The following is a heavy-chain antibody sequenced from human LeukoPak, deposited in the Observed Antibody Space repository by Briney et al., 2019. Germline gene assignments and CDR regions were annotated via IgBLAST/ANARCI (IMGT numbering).Heavy chain of an antibody. Sequence: SETLSLTCTVSGGSISSYYWSWIRQPPGKGLEWIGYIYYSGRTNYNPSLKSRVTISVDTSKNQFSLKLSSVTAADTAVYYCARENDYGDYLEEHYFDYWGQGTLVTVSS. CDR2: IYYSGRT. CDR1: GGSISSYY. J-gene: IGHJ4*02. D-gene: IGHD4-17*01. CDR3: ARENDYGDYLEEHYFDY. V-gene: IGHV4-59*01.